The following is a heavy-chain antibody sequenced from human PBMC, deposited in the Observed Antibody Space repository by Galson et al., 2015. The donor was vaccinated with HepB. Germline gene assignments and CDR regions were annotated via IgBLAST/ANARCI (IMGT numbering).Heavy chain of an antibody. D-gene: IGHD6-19*01. CDR1: GFTFSSYA. J-gene: IGHJ4*02. CDR2: ISGSGGST. CDR3: AKGPGIAVAGSSWADY. V-gene: IGHV3-23*01. Sequence: SLRLSCAASGFTFSSYAMSWVRQAPGKGLEWVSAISGSGGSTYYADSVKGRFTISRDNSKNTLYLQMNSLRAEDTAVYYCAKGPGIAVAGSSWADYWGQGTLVTVSS.